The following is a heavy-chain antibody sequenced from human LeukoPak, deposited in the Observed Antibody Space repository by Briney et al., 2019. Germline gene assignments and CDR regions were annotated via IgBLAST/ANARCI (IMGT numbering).Heavy chain of an antibody. Sequence: GGSLRLSCAASGFTFSSYGMHWVRQAPGKGLEWVAVISYDGSNKYYVDSVKGRFTISRDNSKNTLNLQMNSLRAEDTAVYYCAKISSSWGFDYWGQGTLVTVSS. V-gene: IGHV3-30*18. D-gene: IGHD6-13*01. J-gene: IGHJ4*02. CDR1: GFTFSSYG. CDR3: AKISSSWGFDY. CDR2: ISYDGSNK.